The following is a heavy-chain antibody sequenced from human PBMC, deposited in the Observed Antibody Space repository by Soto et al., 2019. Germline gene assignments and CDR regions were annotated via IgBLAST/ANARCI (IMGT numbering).Heavy chain of an antibody. CDR2: IYYSGST. CDR3: ARAAAAGQLFDY. V-gene: IGHV4-61*05. Sequence: SETLSLTCTVSGGSISSSNYYWGWIRQPPGKGLEWIGYIYYSGSTNYNPSLKSRVTISADTSKNQFSLKLSSVTAADTAVYYCARAAAAGQLFDYWGQGTLVTVSS. D-gene: IGHD6-13*01. J-gene: IGHJ4*02. CDR1: GGSISSSNYY.